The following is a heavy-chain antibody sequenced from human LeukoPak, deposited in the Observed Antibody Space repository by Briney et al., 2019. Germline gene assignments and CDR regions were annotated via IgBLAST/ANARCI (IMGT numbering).Heavy chain of an antibody. D-gene: IGHD4-17*01. V-gene: IGHV1-8*03. CDR3: ARGDFGETNTGFDV. CDR1: GYAFTDYD. J-gene: IGHJ3*01. CDR2: INPNSATT. Sequence: ASVKVSCKTSGYAFTDYDVHWVRQAPGQGLEWMGWINPNSATTNYAQRLQGRVTFTRDTSLSVAYMELSSLTSEDAAVYFCARGDFGETNTGFDVWGQGTLVAVSS.